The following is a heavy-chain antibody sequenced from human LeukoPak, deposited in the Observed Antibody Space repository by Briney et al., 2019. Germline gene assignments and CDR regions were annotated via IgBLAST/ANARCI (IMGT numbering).Heavy chain of an antibody. Sequence: GASVKVSCKASGYTFTGYFVHWVRQAPGQGLQWMGWINPNTGGTNYAQKFQGRVTMTRDTSISTAYMELSRLRSDDTAVYYCARDEGYCSGGSCSSVYYYYYMDVWGKGTTVTISS. CDR2: INPNTGGT. J-gene: IGHJ6*03. D-gene: IGHD2-15*01. CDR3: ARDEGYCSGGSCSSVYYYYYMDV. CDR1: GYTFTGYF. V-gene: IGHV1-2*02.